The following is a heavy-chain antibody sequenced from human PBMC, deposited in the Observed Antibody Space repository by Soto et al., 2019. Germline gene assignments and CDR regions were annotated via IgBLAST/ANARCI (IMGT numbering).Heavy chain of an antibody. V-gene: IGHV4-34*01. D-gene: IGHD3-22*01. CDR1: GGSFTDYY. J-gene: IGHJ6*02. CDR2: INHSASS. CDR3: ARGEYDSSGLYSWAPLGFDV. Sequence: QVQLRQWGAGLLKPSETLVLTCAVSGGSFTDYYWGWIRQSPGKGLEWICEINHSASSTYNPSLASRVTSLVDTSKKQFSLRLTSVTAADTAMYYCARGEYDSSGLYSWAPLGFDVWGQGTTVTVSS.